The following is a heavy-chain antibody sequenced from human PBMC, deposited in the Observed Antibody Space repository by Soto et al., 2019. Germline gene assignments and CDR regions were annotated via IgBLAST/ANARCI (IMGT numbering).Heavy chain of an antibody. Sequence: SETLSLTCAVYGGSFSGYYWSWIRQPPGKGLEWIGEINHSGSTNYNPSLKSRVTISVDTSKNQFSLKLSSVTAADTAVYYCARDKYYYDSSGYYYTRRFDYWGQGTLVTVSS. CDR2: INHSGST. CDR3: ARDKYYYDSSGYYYTRRFDY. CDR1: GGSFSGYY. V-gene: IGHV4-34*01. J-gene: IGHJ4*02. D-gene: IGHD3-22*01.